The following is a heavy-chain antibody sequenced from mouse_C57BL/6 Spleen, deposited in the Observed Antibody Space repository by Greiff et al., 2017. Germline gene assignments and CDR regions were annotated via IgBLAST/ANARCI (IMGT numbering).Heavy chain of an antibody. CDR2: INPNNGGT. D-gene: IGHD1-1*01. CDR3: ARWGSITTVVAPFAY. J-gene: IGHJ3*01. V-gene: IGHV1-18*01. Sequence: VQLKESGPELVKPGASVKIPCKASGYTFTDYNMDWVKQSHGKSLEWIGDINPNNGGTIYNQKFKGKATLTVDKSSSTAYMELRSLTSEDTAVYYCARWGSITTVVAPFAYWGQGTLVTVSA. CDR1: GYTFTDYN.